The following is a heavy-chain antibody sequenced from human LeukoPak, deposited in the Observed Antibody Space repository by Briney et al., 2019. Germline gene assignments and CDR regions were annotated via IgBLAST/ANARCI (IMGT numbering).Heavy chain of an antibody. D-gene: IGHD5-18*01. CDR2: ISYDGSNK. CDR3: AKAHSYGSRYYFDY. J-gene: IGHJ4*02. V-gene: IGHV3-30-3*01. CDR1: GFTFSSYA. Sequence: GGSLRLSCAASGFTFSSYAMHWVRQAPGKGLEWVAVISYDGSNKYYADSVKGRFTISRDNSKNTLYLQMNSLRAEDTAVYYCAKAHSYGSRYYFDYWGQGTLVTVSS.